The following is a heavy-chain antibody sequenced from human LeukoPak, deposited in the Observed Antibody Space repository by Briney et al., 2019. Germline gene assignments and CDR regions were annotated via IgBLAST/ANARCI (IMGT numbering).Heavy chain of an antibody. CDR2: INPKTGDT. CDR3: ARDRYFYYDSSGYYYDWYFDL. Sequence: ASVKVSCKASGYTFTGYYMHWVRQAPGQGLEWMGWINPKTGDTNYRQKFQGRVTMTRDTYISTAYMELSRLRSDDTAVYYCARDRYFYYDSSGYYYDWYFDLWGRGTLVTVSS. J-gene: IGHJ2*01. D-gene: IGHD3-22*01. CDR1: GYTFTGYY. V-gene: IGHV1-2*02.